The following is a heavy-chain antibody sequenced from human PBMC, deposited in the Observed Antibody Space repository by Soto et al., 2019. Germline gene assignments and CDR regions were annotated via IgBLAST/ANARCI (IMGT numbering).Heavy chain of an antibody. CDR3: ARQDGYSYGYYFVY. V-gene: IGHV1-2*04. J-gene: IGHJ4*02. D-gene: IGHD5-18*01. CDR1: GYTFTDYY. Sequence: ASVKVSCKASGYTFTDYYMRWVRQAPGQGLEWMGWINPNSGGTNYAQKFQGWVTMTRDTSISTAYMELSRLRSDDTAVYYCARQDGYSYGYYFVYWGQGTLVTVSS. CDR2: INPNSGGT.